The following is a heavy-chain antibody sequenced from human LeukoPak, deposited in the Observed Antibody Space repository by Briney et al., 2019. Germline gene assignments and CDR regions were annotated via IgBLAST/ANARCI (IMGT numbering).Heavy chain of an antibody. D-gene: IGHD3-10*01. J-gene: IGHJ4*02. CDR2: SYCSGST. V-gene: IGHV4-39*01. CDR1: GGSISSSSYY. CDR3: ARTWYYYGSGSTGIDY. Sequence: PSETLSLTCTVSGGSISSSSYYWGWIRQPPGKGREWIGSSYCSGSTYYNPSLKSRVTISVDTPKNQYSLKPSSVTAADTAVYYCARTWYYYGSGSTGIDYWGQGTLVTVSS.